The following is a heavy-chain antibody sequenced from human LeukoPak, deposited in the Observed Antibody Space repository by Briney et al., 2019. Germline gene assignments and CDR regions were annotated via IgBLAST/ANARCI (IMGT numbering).Heavy chain of an antibody. Sequence: RPGGSLRLSCAASGFTFSSYSMNWVRQAPGKGLEWVSYISSSSSPIYYADSLKGRFTISRDNSKNTLYLQMNSLRAEDTAVYYCAKVAEVGPTGYYYYMDVWGKGTTVTISS. CDR1: GFTFSSYS. D-gene: IGHD1-26*01. V-gene: IGHV3-48*01. CDR3: AKVAEVGPTGYYYYMDV. J-gene: IGHJ6*03. CDR2: ISSSSSPI.